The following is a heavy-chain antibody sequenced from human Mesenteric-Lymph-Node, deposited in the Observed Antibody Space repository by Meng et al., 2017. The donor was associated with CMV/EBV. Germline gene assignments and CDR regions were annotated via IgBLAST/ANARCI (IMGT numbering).Heavy chain of an antibody. J-gene: IGHJ5*02. CDR3: ARGISLGDPNWFDP. D-gene: IGHD5-24*01. Sequence: ASVKVSCKASGYTFTGYYIHWVRQAPGQGLEWMGWINPNSGITKYAQKFQGRVTMTRDTSISTAYMELSSLRSEDTAVYYCARGISLGDPNWFDPWGQGTLVTVSS. CDR1: GYTFTGYY. V-gene: IGHV1-2*02. CDR2: INPNSGIT.